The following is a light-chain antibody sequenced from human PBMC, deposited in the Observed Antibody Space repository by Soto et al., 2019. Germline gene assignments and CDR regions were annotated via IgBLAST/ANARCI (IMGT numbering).Light chain of an antibody. CDR3: CSYTGTYV. Sequence: QSALTQPRSVSGSPGQSVTISCTGTSSDVGGYNYVSWYQQHPGKAPKLLIYGVTKRPSGVPDRFSGSQSGNTASLTISGLQAEDEADYYCCSYTGTYVFGTGTKVTVL. V-gene: IGLV2-11*01. CDR2: GVT. J-gene: IGLJ1*01. CDR1: SSDVGGYNY.